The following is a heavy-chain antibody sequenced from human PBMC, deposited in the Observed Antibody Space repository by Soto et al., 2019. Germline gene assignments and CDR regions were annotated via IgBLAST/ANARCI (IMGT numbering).Heavy chain of an antibody. CDR1: GYTFTSNY. V-gene: IGHV1-46*03. CDR3: ARGSSNKALHY. D-gene: IGHD6-13*01. CDR2: INPSGGST. Sequence: ASVKVSCKASGYTFTSNYMHWVRQSPEQGLEWMGIINPSGGSTSYAQKFQGRVTMTRDTSTSTVYMELSSLRSEDTAVYYCARGSSNKALHYWGQETLVTVSS. J-gene: IGHJ4*02.